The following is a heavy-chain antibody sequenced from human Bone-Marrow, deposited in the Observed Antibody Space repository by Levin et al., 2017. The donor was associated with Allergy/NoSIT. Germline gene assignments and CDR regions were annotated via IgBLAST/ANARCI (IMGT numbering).Heavy chain of an antibody. Sequence: GESLKISCAASGFTFRSHSMNWVRQAPGKGLEWVAFIRNKAYGGTTEYAASVKGRFTISRDDSKSIAYLQMNSLRTEDTAVYYCSRWITVIHYYYYYYMDVWGEGTTLTVSS. CDR1: GFTFRSHS. J-gene: IGHJ6*03. V-gene: IGHV3-49*02. CDR2: IRNKAYGGTT. D-gene: IGHD3-16*02. CDR3: SRWITVIHYYYYYYMDV.